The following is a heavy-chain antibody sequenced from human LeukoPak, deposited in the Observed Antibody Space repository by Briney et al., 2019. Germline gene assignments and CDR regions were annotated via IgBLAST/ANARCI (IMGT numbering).Heavy chain of an antibody. CDR2: IYYSAST. J-gene: IGHJ4*02. D-gene: IGHD3-22*01. Sequence: SQTLSLTCTVSGGSISSGDYYCGWIRQPPGKGLEWIEYIYYSASTYYTPSLKSRVTISVDTSKNQCSLKLSSVTAADTAVYYCARVGADSSGNSYFDYWGQGTLVTVSS. V-gene: IGHV4-30-4*01. CDR1: GGSISSGDYY. CDR3: ARVGADSSGNSYFDY.